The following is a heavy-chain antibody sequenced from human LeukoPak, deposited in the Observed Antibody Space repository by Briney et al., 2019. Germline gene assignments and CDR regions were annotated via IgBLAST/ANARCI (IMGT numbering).Heavy chain of an antibody. V-gene: IGHV4-59*01. CDR3: ARSLYEDYYDSSVGAFDI. CDR2: IYYSGST. CDR1: GGSISSYY. Sequence: PSETLSLTCTVSGGSISSYYWSWIRQPPGKGLEWIGYIYYSGSTNYNPSLKSRVTISVDTSKNQFSLKLSSVTAADTAVYYCARSLYEDYYDSSVGAFDIWGQGTMVTVSS. J-gene: IGHJ3*02. D-gene: IGHD3-22*01.